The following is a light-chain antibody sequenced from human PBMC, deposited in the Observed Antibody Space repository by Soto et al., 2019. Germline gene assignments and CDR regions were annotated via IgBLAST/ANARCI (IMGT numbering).Light chain of an antibody. Sequence: QSVLPQPPSASGTPGQRVTISCSTTNSRSGSNYVYWYQQLPGAAPKLLIYRNDQRPSGVPDRFSASKSGTSASLAISGLRSEDEADYFCAKWDDSLRVYGFGSGTKVTVL. J-gene: IGLJ1*01. V-gene: IGLV1-47*01. CDR1: NSRSGSNY. CDR3: AKWDDSLRVYG. CDR2: RND.